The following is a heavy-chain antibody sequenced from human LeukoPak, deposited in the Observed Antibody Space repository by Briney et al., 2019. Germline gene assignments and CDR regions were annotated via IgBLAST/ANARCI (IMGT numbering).Heavy chain of an antibody. CDR2: ISSSGSTI. V-gene: IGHV3-48*03. Sequence: PGGSLRLSCVASGFTFSRFEMNWVRQAPGKGLEWVSYISSSGSTIYYADSVKGRFTISRDNAKNSLYLQMNSLRAEDTAVYYCAELGITMIGGVWGKGTTVTISS. D-gene: IGHD3-10*02. J-gene: IGHJ6*04. CDR3: AELGITMIGGV. CDR1: GFTFSRFE.